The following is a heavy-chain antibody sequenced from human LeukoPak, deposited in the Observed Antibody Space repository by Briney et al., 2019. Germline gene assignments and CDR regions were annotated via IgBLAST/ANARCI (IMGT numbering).Heavy chain of an antibody. CDR2: ISAYNGNT. Sequence: ASVKVSCKASGYTFTSYGISWVRQAPGQGLEWMGWISAYNGNTNYAQKLQGRVTMTTDTSTSTAYIELRSLRSDDTAVYYCAYAAVPGNKGWFDPWGQGTLVTVSS. D-gene: IGHD2-2*01. V-gene: IGHV1-18*01. J-gene: IGHJ5*02. CDR3: AYAAVPGNKGWFDP. CDR1: GYTFTSYG.